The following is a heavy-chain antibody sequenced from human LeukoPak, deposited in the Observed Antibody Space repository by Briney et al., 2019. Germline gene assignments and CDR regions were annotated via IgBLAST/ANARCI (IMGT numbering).Heavy chain of an antibody. CDR3: ARDPRARCSSTSCYGVWDY. CDR2: INPNSGGT. CDR1: GYTFTGYY. Sequence: ASVKVSCKASGYTFTGYYMHWVRQAPGQGLEWMGWINPNSGGTNYAQKFQGGVTMTRDTSISTAYMELSRLRSDDTAVYYCARDPRARCSSTSCYGVWDYWGQGTLVTVSS. J-gene: IGHJ4*02. D-gene: IGHD2-2*01. V-gene: IGHV1-2*02.